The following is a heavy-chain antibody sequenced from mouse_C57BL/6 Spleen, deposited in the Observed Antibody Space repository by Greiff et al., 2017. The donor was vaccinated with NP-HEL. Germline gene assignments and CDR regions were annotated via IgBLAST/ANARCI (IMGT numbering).Heavy chain of an antibody. J-gene: IGHJ4*01. D-gene: IGHD4-1*01. CDR3: ARRSTGTGAMDY. CDR2: IYPGSGST. Sequence: QVQLQQPGAELVKPGASVKMSCKASGYTFTSYWITWVKQRPGQGLEWIGDIYPGSGSTNYNEKFKSKATLTVDTSSSTAYMQLSSLTSEDSAVYYGARRSTGTGAMDYWGQGTSVTVSS. V-gene: IGHV1-55*01. CDR1: GYTFTSYW.